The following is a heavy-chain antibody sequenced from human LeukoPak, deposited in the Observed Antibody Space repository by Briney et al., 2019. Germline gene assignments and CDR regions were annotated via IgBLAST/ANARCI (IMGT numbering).Heavy chain of an antibody. V-gene: IGHV4-34*08. CDR3: AKYMVATKVNWFDP. Sequence: PSETLSLTCAVYGGTFSGCYWSWIRQPPGKRLEWVGESNDSGGTNYNPSLKSRVTISADKSKNQVSLKLTSVTAADTAVYYCAKYMVATKVNWFDPWGQGTLVTVSS. J-gene: IGHJ5*02. CDR2: SNDSGGT. D-gene: IGHD5-12*01. CDR1: GGTFSGCY.